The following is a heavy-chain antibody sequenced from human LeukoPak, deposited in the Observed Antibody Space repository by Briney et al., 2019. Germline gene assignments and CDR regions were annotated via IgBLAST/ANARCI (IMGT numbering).Heavy chain of an antibody. D-gene: IGHD3-10*01. CDR1: GYTFTGYY. CDR2: INPNSGDT. J-gene: IGHJ4*02. V-gene: IGHV1-2*02. Sequence: ASVRVSCKASGYTFTGYYMHWVRQAPGQGLEWMGWINPNSGDTHYVQKFQGRVTMTWDTSISTAYMESSSLRSDDTAVYYCTRGGIDSGGQGTLVTVSS. CDR3: TRGGIDS.